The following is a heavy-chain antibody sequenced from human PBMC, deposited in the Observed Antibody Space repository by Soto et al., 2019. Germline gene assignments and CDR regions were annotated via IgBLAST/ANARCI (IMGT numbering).Heavy chain of an antibody. CDR1: GGSVSSDDYS. Sequence: QVQLQESGPGLVKPSQTLSVTCTVSGGSVSSDDYSWSWIRQHPGKGLEWIGYIRDSGRTYYNPSLEGRVTISADTSKNQFSLRLRSVTAADTAVYYCARAMANYFDYWGQGTLVTASS. CDR2: IRDSGRT. D-gene: IGHD2-8*01. J-gene: IGHJ4*02. V-gene: IGHV4-31*03. CDR3: ARAMANYFDY.